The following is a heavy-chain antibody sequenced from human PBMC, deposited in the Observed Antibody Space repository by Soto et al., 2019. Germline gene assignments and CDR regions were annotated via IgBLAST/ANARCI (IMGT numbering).Heavy chain of an antibody. CDR1: GFTFSDYG. CDR3: AKVLNWNYGLDYTYYGMDV. J-gene: IGHJ6*02. V-gene: IGHV3-30*18. CDR2: ISYDGSNK. Sequence: GGSLRLSCAASGFTFSDYGIHWVRQAPGKGLEWVAVISYDGSNKNYADSVKGRFTISRDNPKNTLYLQMNSLRAEDTAVYYCAKVLNWNYGLDYTYYGMDVWGQGTAVTVSS. D-gene: IGHD1-7*01.